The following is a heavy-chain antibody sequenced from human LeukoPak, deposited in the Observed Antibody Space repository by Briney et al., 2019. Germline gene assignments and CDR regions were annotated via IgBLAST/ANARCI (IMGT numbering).Heavy chain of an antibody. Sequence: GGSLRLSCAASGFTFRGYGMHWVRQAPGKGLEYVSAISSNGGRTYYANSVKGRFTISRDNSRNTLYLQMGSLRAEDMAVYYCATYYYDSGGFHFHHWGQGTLVTVSS. D-gene: IGHD3-22*01. CDR2: ISSNGGRT. V-gene: IGHV3-64*01. J-gene: IGHJ1*01. CDR3: ATYYYDSGGFHFHH. CDR1: GFTFRGYG.